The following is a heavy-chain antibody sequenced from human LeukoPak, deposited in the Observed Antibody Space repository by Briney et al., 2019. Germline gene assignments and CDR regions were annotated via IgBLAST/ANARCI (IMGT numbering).Heavy chain of an antibody. CDR3: AVSARTPYS. V-gene: IGHV3-11*01. J-gene: IGHJ4*02. CDR1: GFTFSDYY. Sequence: GGSLRLSCAASGFTFSDYYMNWMRQASGKGLEWVSYISSSGSDIKYADSVEGRFTISRDNAKNSLYLQMNSLRAEDTAVYYCAVSARTPYSWGQGALVTVSS. D-gene: IGHD6-6*01. CDR2: ISSSGSDI.